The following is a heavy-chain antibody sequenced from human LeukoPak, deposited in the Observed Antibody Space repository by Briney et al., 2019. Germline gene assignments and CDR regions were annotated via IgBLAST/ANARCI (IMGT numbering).Heavy chain of an antibody. J-gene: IGHJ6*03. CDR2: IIPIFGTA. Sequence: GASVKVSCKASGGTFSSYAISWVRQAPGQGLEWMGGIIPIFGTANYAQKFQGRVTITTDESRSTAYMELSSLRSEDTAVYYCARADIVVVPAAIRHYYYYYMDVWGKGTTVTVSS. V-gene: IGHV1-69*05. D-gene: IGHD2-2*02. CDR1: GGTFSSYA. CDR3: ARADIVVVPAAIRHYYYYYMDV.